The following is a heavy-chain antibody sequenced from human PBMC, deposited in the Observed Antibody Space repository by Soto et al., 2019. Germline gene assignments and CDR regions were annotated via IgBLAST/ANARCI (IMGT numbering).Heavy chain of an antibody. Sequence: SVKVSCKASGGTFSSYAISWVRQAPGQGLEWMGGIIPIFGTANYAQKFQGRVTITADESTSTAYMELSSLRSEDTAVYYCARTPIIVVVTAIQSYFDYWGQGTLVTVSS. D-gene: IGHD2-21*02. CDR3: ARTPIIVVVTAIQSYFDY. CDR1: GGTFSSYA. CDR2: IIPIFGTA. V-gene: IGHV1-69*13. J-gene: IGHJ4*02.